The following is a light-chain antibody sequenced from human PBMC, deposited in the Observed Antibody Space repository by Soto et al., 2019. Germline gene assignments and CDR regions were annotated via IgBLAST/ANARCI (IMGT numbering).Light chain of an antibody. CDR3: CSYARSNFVV. CDR2: EGS. J-gene: IGLJ2*01. CDR1: SSDIGSYHL. Sequence: QSALTQPASVSGSPRQSITISCTGTSSDIGSYHLVSWYQQHPGKAPKLIIYEGSKRPSGVSNRFSDSKSGNTASLTISGLQTEDEADYYCCSYARSNFVVFGGGTKVTVL. V-gene: IGLV2-23*01.